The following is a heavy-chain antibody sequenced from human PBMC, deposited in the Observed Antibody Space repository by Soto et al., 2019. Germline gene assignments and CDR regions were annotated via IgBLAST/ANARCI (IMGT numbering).Heavy chain of an antibody. D-gene: IGHD3-3*01. V-gene: IGHV4-39*01. J-gene: IGHJ4*02. CDR2: IYYSGST. CDR3: ASVTGVAIDY. CDR1: GGSISSSSYY. Sequence: QLKLQESGPGLVKPSETLSLTCTVSGGSISSSSYYWGWIRQPPGKGLEWIGSIYYSGSTYYNPSLKSRVTISVDTSKNQFSLKLSSVTAADTAVYYCASVTGVAIDYWGQGTLVTVSS.